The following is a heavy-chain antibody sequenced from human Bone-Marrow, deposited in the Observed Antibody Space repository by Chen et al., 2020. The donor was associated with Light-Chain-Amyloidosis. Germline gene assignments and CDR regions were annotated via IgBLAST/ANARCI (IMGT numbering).Heavy chain of an antibody. D-gene: IGHD5-12*01. CDR3: AKAVARWLLLQPDY. V-gene: IGHV3-30*02. CDR1: GFTFSSYG. CDR2: RRQDGRNK. J-gene: IGHJ4*02. Sequence: QVQLVESGGGVVQPGRSLRLPWVASGFTFSSYGIFWVGQAPGKGLEWLEVRRQDGRNKYYADSVKGRFTISKDNSKSTLYLQMNSMGAEDTAVYFCAKAVARWLLLQPDYWGQGTLVTVSS.